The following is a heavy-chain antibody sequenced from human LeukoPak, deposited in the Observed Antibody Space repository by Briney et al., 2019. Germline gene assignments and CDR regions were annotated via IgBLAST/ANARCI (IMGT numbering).Heavy chain of an antibody. V-gene: IGHV3-30*02. Sequence: GGSLRLSCAASGFIFSNYAMHWVRQAPGKGLEWVTFIRYDGSNKYYAESVKGRFTISRDNSKNTLYLQMNSLRAEDTAVYYCAKDQGIAAAGTLNYWGQGTLVTVSS. CDR2: IRYDGSNK. CDR1: GFIFSNYA. J-gene: IGHJ4*02. D-gene: IGHD6-13*01. CDR3: AKDQGIAAAGTLNY.